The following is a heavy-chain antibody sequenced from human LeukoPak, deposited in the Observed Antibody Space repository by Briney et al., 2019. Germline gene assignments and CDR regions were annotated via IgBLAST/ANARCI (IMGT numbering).Heavy chain of an antibody. CDR1: GFTFSSSD. CDR3: ANLDYMDIVVVVAAYNWFDP. V-gene: IGHV3-30*18. J-gene: IGHJ5*02. Sequence: PGGSLRLSCAASGFTFSSSDMHWVRQAPGKGLEWVAVISYDGSNKYYADSVKGRFTISRDNSKNTLYLQMNSLRAEDTAVYYCANLDYMDIVVVVAAYNWFDPWGQGTLVTVSS. D-gene: IGHD2-15*01. CDR2: ISYDGSNK.